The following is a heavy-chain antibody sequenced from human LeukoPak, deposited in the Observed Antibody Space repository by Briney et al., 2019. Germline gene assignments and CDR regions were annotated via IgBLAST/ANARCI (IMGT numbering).Heavy chain of an antibody. J-gene: IGHJ4*02. V-gene: IGHV4-38-2*02. CDR1: GYSISNGYY. CDR2: IYHRGST. D-gene: IGHD2-2*01. Sequence: KPSETLSLTCTVSGYSISNGYYWGWIRQPPGKGLEWVGSIYHRGSTYYNPSLRSRVTISLDRSKKKFSLKLSSVTAADTAVYYCARAAPGASAYYFDYWGQGTLVTVSS. CDR3: ARAAPGASAYYFDY.